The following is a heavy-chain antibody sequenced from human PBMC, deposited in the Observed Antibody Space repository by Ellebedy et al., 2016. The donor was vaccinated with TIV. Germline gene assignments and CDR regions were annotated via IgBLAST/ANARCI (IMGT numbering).Heavy chain of an antibody. J-gene: IGHJ3*01. CDR3: ARHLGVRAFEY. V-gene: IGHV4-39*01. Sequence: MPSETLSLTCTVSGGSISNSDYYWNWIRQPPGKGLEWIGSIYYSGSAYYNQSLKSRVTVSVDTSKNQFSLNLSSVTAADTATYYCARHLGVRAFEYWGPGTMVTVAS. CDR1: GGSISNSDYY. CDR2: IYYSGSA. D-gene: IGHD2/OR15-2a*01.